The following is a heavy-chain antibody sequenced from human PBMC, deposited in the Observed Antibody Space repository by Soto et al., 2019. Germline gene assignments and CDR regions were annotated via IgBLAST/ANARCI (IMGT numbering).Heavy chain of an antibody. CDR3: ASVCSGGSCYLSHYGMDV. CDR1: GFTFSSYG. V-gene: IGHV3-30*03. Sequence: GGSLRLSYAAAGFTFSSYGMNWVRQAPGKGLEWVAVISYDGSNKYYADSVKGRFTISRDNSKNTLYLQMNSLRAEDTAVYYCASVCSGGSCYLSHYGMDVWGQGTTVTVSS. CDR2: ISYDGSNK. D-gene: IGHD2-15*01. J-gene: IGHJ6*02.